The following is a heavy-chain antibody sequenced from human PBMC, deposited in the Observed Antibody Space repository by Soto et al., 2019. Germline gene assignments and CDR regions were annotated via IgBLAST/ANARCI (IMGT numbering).Heavy chain of an antibody. CDR3: VQSRCGGDCLQSYSSHSYYGLDV. V-gene: IGHV2-5*02. J-gene: IGHJ6*02. D-gene: IGHD2-21*02. Sequence: QITLKESGPTLVKPTQTLTLTCTFPGFSFSSIGEGVGWIRQPPGKALEWLALIYWDDDKRYSPSLKSRLTIPQDTSKNQVVLTMTNMDPVDTATYYCVQSRCGGDCLQSYSSHSYYGLDVWGQGTTVTVSS. CDR1: GFSFSSIGEG. CDR2: IYWDDDK.